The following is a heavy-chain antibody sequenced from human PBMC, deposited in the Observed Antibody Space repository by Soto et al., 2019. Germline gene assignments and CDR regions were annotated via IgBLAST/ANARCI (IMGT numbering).Heavy chain of an antibody. J-gene: IGHJ3*02. CDR1: GFTFSSYT. CDR3: ARVRGGYSRDAFDI. D-gene: IGHD5-12*01. V-gene: IGHV3-21*01. Sequence: GGSLRLSCAASGFTFSSYTMNWVRQAPGKGLEWVSYISSGSSYIYYADSVKGRFTISRDNAKNSLYLQMNSLTAEDTAVYYCARVRGGYSRDAFDIWGQGTMVTVSS. CDR2: ISSGSSYI.